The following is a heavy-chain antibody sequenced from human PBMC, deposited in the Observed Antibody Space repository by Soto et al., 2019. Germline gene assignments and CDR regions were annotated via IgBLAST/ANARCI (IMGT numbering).Heavy chain of an antibody. V-gene: IGHV3-21*01. Sequence: PGGSLRLSCSASGFTFSDYSFKWVRQAPGKGLEWVSSISSTSAYIFYADSLKGRFTISRDNAKNSVYLQMNSLRAEDTAVYYCARVAVGNTSYFDYWGQVTKVTVSS. CDR2: ISSTSAYI. D-gene: IGHD1-26*01. J-gene: IGHJ4*02. CDR3: ARVAVGNTSYFDY. CDR1: GFTFSDYS.